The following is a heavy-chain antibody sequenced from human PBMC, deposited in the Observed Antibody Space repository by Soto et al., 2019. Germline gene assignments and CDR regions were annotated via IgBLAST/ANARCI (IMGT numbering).Heavy chain of an antibody. Sequence: EVQLVESGGGLVKPGGSLRLSCVASGFNFSDAWMNWVRQAPGKGLEWVGHVKTKADGGAADYAASVKGRFTVTRDDSRNTLYLQMDSLRSEDTAIYYCTTLGPSWGQGTQVAVSS. CDR3: TTLGPS. CDR2: VKTKADGGAA. J-gene: IGHJ5*02. V-gene: IGHV3-15*07. CDR1: GFNFSDAW.